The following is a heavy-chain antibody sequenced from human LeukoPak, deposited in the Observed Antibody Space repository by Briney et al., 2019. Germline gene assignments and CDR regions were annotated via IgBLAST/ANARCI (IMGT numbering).Heavy chain of an antibody. D-gene: IGHD3-22*01. CDR2: MNPNSGNT. J-gene: IGHJ4*02. CDR1: GYTFTSYD. Sequence: ASVKVSCKASGYTFTSYDINWVRQATGQGLEWMGWMNPNSGNTGYAQKFQGRVTMTRNTSISTAYMELSSLSSEDTAVYYCARGQWNYYDSSGGEFDYWGQGTLVTVSS. V-gene: IGHV1-8*01. CDR3: ARGQWNYYDSSGGEFDY.